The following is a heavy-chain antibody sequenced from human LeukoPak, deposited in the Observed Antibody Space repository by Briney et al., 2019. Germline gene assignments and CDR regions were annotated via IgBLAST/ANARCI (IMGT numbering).Heavy chain of an antibody. D-gene: IGHD2-2*01. CDR2: IYYSGST. Sequence: PSETLSLACTVSGASISSSYWSWIRQPPGKALEWIGYIYYSGSTYYNPSLKSRVTISVDTSKNQFSLKLSSVTAADTAVYYCARYIVVVPAASTFDPWGQGTLVTVSS. CDR1: GASISSSY. CDR3: ARYIVVVPAASTFDP. V-gene: IGHV4-59*08. J-gene: IGHJ5*02.